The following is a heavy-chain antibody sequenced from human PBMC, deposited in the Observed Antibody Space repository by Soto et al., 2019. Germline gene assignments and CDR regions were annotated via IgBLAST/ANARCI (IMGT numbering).Heavy chain of an antibody. CDR2: INHSGGT. CDR1: GVSFRGYY. Sequence: QVQLQQWGAGPLKPSETLSLTCAVSGVSFRGYYWAWIRQSPGKGLEWIGDINHSGGTNYNPSLKSRVTILLDMSKNQFSLKLTSVTAAYTAVYYCARRGGWSPPSEDWGQGTEVTVSS. D-gene: IGHD6-19*01. CDR3: ARRGGWSPPSED. V-gene: IGHV4-34*01. J-gene: IGHJ4*02.